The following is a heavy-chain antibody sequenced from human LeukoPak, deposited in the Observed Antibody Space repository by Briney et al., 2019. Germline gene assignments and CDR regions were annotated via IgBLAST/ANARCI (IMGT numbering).Heavy chain of an antibody. CDR3: ARDISRSGLY. Sequence: GGSLRLSCAASGFTFRNYLMNWVRQAPGKGLEWVSFISSTGGTIYYADSVKGRFTISRDNSKNTLYLQMNSLRAEDTAVYYCARDISRSGLYWGQGTLVTVSS. V-gene: IGHV3-23*01. J-gene: IGHJ4*02. CDR1: GFTFRNYL. CDR2: ISSTGGTI. D-gene: IGHD3-10*01.